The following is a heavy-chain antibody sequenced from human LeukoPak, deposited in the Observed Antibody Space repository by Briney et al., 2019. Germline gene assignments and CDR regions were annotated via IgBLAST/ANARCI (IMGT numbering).Heavy chain of an antibody. CDR2: IKQDGSEK. V-gene: IGHV3-7*01. CDR3: ARPRRDVWGRNYYFDY. Sequence: GGSLRLSCAASGFTFSSYWMSWVRQAPGKGLEWVANIKQDGSEKYYVDSVKGRFTISRDNAKNSLYLQMNSLRAEDTAVYYCARPRRDVWGRNYYFDYWGQGTLVTVSS. CDR1: GFTFSSYW. J-gene: IGHJ4*02. D-gene: IGHD3-16*01.